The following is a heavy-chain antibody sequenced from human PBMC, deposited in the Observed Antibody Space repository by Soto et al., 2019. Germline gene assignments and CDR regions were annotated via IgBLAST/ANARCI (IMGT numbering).Heavy chain of an antibody. D-gene: IGHD5-18*01. Sequence: PGGSLGLSCAASGFTFSIYSMNWVRQAPGKGLEWVSSISSSSSYIYYADSVKGRFTISRDNAKNSLYLQMNSLRAEDTAVYYCARSVDTAMVMYLWGQGTLVTVSS. CDR2: ISSSSSYI. V-gene: IGHV3-21*01. CDR1: GFTFSIYS. CDR3: ARSVDTAMVMYL. J-gene: IGHJ5*02.